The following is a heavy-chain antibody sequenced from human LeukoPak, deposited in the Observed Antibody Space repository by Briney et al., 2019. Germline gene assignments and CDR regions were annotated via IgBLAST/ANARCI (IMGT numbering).Heavy chain of an antibody. V-gene: IGHV3-11*01. CDR2: ITRKAAI. D-gene: IGHD3-10*01. J-gene: IGHJ5*02. CDR1: GFSVSDYY. Sequence: GGSLRLSCAASGFSVSDYYMNWIRLSPGKGLEWVSHITRKAAIEYGDSVGGRFTISRDNANNLVYLQMDSLRPEDTAVYYCARGTYYSGSGPGNWFDPWGHGTLVTVSS. CDR3: ARGTYYSGSGPGNWFDP.